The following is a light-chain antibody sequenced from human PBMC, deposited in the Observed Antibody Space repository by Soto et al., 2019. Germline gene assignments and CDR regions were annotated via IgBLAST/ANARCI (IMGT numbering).Light chain of an antibody. Sequence: DIQMTQSPSSLSASVGDRVTITCRASQGINVYLAWYQQKPGNIPKLLIFAASTLQSGVPSRFSGSGSGTDFTLTISSLQPEHVATYFCQKYDRAPFTFGPGTKVDIK. J-gene: IGKJ3*01. CDR1: QGINVY. CDR2: AAS. CDR3: QKYDRAPFT. V-gene: IGKV1-27*01.